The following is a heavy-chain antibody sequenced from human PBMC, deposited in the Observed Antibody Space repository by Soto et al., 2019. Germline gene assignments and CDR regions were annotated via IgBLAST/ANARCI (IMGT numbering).Heavy chain of an antibody. D-gene: IGHD2-15*01. V-gene: IGHV3-33*01. CDR1: GFTFSNFG. CDR3: ARARYCSGGSCSTDY. CDR2: IWYDGSNK. Sequence: VQLVESGGGVVQPGRSLRLSCEASGFTFSNFGMHWVRQTPGKGLEWVAVIWYDGSNKYYADSVKGRFTISRDNSKTTLYLQMNSLRAEDTAVYYCARARYCSGGSCSTDYWGQGTLVTVSS. J-gene: IGHJ4*02.